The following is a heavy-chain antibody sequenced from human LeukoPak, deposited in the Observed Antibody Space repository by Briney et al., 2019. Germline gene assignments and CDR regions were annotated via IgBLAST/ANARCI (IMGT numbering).Heavy chain of an antibody. CDR3: ARDPKWEGWNTEGRVMDV. CDR2: ISTYNGNT. V-gene: IGHV1-18*01. J-gene: IGHJ6*02. Sequence: ASVNVSCKASGHTFMKYGFSWVRQAPGQGLEWLGWISTYNGNTKYAEKFQGRVTMTTDTSTSTAYMELRSLRSDDTAVYHCARDPKWEGWNTEGRVMDVWGQGTTVTVSS. CDR1: GHTFMKYG. D-gene: IGHD1-26*01.